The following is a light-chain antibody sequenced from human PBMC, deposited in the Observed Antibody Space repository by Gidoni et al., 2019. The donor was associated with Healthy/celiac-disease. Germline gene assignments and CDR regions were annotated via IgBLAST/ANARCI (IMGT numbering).Light chain of an antibody. J-gene: IGKJ2*01. Sequence: DIVLTQSPGTLSLSPGERATLSCRASQSVSSSYLAWYQQKPGQAPRLLIYGASSRATGIPDRFSGSGSGTDFTLTISRLEPEDFAVYYCQQYGSSPGYTFXQXTKLEIK. CDR3: QQYGSSPGYT. V-gene: IGKV3-20*01. CDR2: GAS. CDR1: QSVSSSY.